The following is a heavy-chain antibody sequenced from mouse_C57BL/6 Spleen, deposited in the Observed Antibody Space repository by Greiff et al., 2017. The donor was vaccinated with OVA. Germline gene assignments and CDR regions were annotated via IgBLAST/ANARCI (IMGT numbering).Heavy chain of an antibody. Sequence: QVQLQQPGAELVKPGASVKLSCKASGYTFTSYWMHWVKQRPGQGLEWIGMIHPNSGSTNYNEKFKSKATLTVDKSSSTAYMQLSSLTSEDSAGYYCARWDYYGPGYWYFDVWGTGTTVTVSS. CDR3: ARWDYYGPGYWYFDV. V-gene: IGHV1-64*01. CDR2: IHPNSGST. D-gene: IGHD1-1*01. CDR1: GYTFTSYW. J-gene: IGHJ1*03.